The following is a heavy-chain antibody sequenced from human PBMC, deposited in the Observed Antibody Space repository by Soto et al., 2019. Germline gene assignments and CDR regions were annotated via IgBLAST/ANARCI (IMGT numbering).Heavy chain of an antibody. D-gene: IGHD3-16*01. Sequence: LRLSCAASGFTFSSYAMSWDRQAPGKGLEWVSAISGSGGSTYYADSVKGRFTISRDNSKNTLYLQMNSLRAEDTAVYYCAKDGGKDYYFDYWGQGTLVTVSS. V-gene: IGHV3-23*01. J-gene: IGHJ4*02. CDR2: ISGSGGST. CDR3: AKDGGKDYYFDY. CDR1: GFTFSSYA.